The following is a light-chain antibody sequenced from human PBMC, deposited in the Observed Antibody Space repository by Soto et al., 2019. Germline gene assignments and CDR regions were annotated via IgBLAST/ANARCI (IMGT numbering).Light chain of an antibody. Sequence: QSALTQPASVSGSPGQSITISCTGATTDVDGYDYVSWYQQHPGQAPKLMIFDVNNRLSGVSGRLSGSKSGDTASLTISGLQAEEDGDYYCTSYTGSVPFYVFGSGTKVTVL. CDR2: DVN. CDR1: TTDVDGYDY. CDR3: TSYTGSVPFYV. J-gene: IGLJ1*01. V-gene: IGLV2-14*03.